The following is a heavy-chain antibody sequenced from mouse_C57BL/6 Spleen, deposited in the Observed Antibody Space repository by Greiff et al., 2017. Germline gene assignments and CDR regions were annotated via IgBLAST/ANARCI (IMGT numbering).Heavy chain of an antibody. J-gene: IGHJ1*03. D-gene: IGHD1-1*01. CDR3: ARSYYGSSYRYWYFDV. CDR1: GYAFTNYL. Sequence: LVRPGTSVKVSCKASGYAFTNYLIEWVKQRPGQGLEWIGVINPGSGGTNYNEKFKGKATLTADKSSSTAYMQLSSLTSEDSAVYFCARSYYGSSYRYWYFDVWGTGTTVTVSS. V-gene: IGHV1-54*01. CDR2: INPGSGGT.